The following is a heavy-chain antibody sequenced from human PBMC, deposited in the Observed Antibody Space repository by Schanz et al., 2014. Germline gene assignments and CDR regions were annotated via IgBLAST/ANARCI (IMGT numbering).Heavy chain of an antibody. CDR3: VPMSIAAH. CDR1: GFTFSTYA. Sequence: VQLLQSGGALVQPGGSLRLSCSASGFTFSTYAMSWARQTPGKGLEWVSSITTGGNTYYRDSVKGRFIVSRDNLKNTVYLQMNSLRAGDTAVYYCVPMSIAAHWGQGTLVTVSS. CDR2: ITTGGNT. V-gene: IGHV3-23*01. J-gene: IGHJ4*02. D-gene: IGHD6-6*01.